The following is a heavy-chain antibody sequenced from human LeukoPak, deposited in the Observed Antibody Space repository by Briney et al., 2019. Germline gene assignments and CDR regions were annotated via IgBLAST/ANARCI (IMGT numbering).Heavy chain of an antibody. CDR3: ARFGITFGGVIDDAFDI. V-gene: IGHV1-69*05. D-gene: IGHD3-16*02. J-gene: IGHJ3*02. CDR2: IIPIFGTA. Sequence: SVKVSCKASGGTFSSYAISWVRQAPRQGLEWMGRIIPIFGTANYAQKFQGRVTITTDESTSTAYMELSSLRSEDTAVYYCARFGITFGGVIDDAFDIWGQGTMVTVSS. CDR1: GGTFSSYA.